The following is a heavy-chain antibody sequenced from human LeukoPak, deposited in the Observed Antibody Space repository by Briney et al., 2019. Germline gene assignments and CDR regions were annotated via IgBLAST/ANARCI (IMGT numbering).Heavy chain of an antibody. CDR2: IYTSGST. Sequence: NPSETLSLTCTVSGGSISSYYWSWIRQPAGKGLEWMGRIYTSGSTNYNPSLKSRVTMSVDTSKNQISLKLSSVTAADTAVYYCAREDYDFWGGYPHNWFDPWGQGTLVTVSS. J-gene: IGHJ5*02. CDR3: AREDYDFWGGYPHNWFDP. CDR1: GGSISSYY. V-gene: IGHV4-4*07. D-gene: IGHD3-3*01.